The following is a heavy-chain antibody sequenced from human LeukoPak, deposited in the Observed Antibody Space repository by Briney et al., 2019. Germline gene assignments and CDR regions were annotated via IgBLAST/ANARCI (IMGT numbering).Heavy chain of an antibody. Sequence: GXSLKISCKGSGYNFTSYWIGWGRQLPGKGLEWMGIIYPGDSDTRYSPSFQGQVTISADKSSRTAYLQWSSLKASDTAMYYCARLLSYDILTGYYYWGQGTLVTVSS. CDR1: GYNFTSYW. CDR2: IYPGDSDT. V-gene: IGHV5-51*01. CDR3: ARLLSYDILTGYYY. J-gene: IGHJ4*02. D-gene: IGHD3-9*01.